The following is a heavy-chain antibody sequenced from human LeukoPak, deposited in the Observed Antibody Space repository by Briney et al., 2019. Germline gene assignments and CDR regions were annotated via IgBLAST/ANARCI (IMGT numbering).Heavy chain of an antibody. J-gene: IGHJ4*02. V-gene: IGHV4-59*12. CDR1: GGSTSSYY. D-gene: IGHD5-18*01. Sequence: SETLSLTCTVSGGSTSSYYWSWIRQPPGKGLEWIGYIYYSGSTNYNPSLKSRVTISVDTSKNQFSLKLSSVTAADTAVYYCARVRGYSYGELDYWGQGTLVTVSS. CDR3: ARVRGYSYGELDY. CDR2: IYYSGST.